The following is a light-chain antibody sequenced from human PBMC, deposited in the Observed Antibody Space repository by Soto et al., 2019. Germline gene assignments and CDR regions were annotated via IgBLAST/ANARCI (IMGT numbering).Light chain of an antibody. V-gene: IGKV3-20*01. CDR3: QQYGSAPRT. CDR2: GAS. Sequence: EIVLTQSPGTLSLSPGERATLSCRASQSVSSSFLSWYQQKPGQSPRLLIYGASGRATGIPDRFSGSGSGTDSPLTISRGEPEDFAVFYCQQYGSAPRTCGKGTKV. CDR1: QSVSSSF. J-gene: IGKJ1*01.